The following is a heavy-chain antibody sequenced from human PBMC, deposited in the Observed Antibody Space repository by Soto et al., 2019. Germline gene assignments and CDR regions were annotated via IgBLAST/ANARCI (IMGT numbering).Heavy chain of an antibody. Sequence: PGGSLRLSCAASGFTFSSYWMHWVRQAPGKGLVWVSCINSDGSSTSYADSVKGRFTISRDNAKNTLYLQMNSLRAEDTAVYYCAREGNDYLGYWGQGTLVTVSS. CDR1: GFTFSSYW. CDR3: AREGNDYLGY. CDR2: INSDGSST. V-gene: IGHV3-74*01. J-gene: IGHJ4*02.